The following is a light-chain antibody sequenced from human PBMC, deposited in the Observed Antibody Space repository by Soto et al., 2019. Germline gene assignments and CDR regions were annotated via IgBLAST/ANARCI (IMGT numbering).Light chain of an antibody. CDR2: DAS. CDR1: QSVSGSY. Sequence: IVLTQSPGTLSLSPGERATLSCRASQSVSGSYLAWYQQKPGQPPRLLIYDASSRATGIPDRFSGSGSGTDFTLTISRLEPEDFAMYYCQQYGSSPLTFGGGTKVEIK. J-gene: IGKJ4*01. V-gene: IGKV3-20*01. CDR3: QQYGSSPLT.